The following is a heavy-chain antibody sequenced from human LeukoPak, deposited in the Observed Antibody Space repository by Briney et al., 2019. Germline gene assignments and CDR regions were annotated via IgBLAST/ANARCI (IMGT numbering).Heavy chain of an antibody. CDR1: AYSFTDFW. D-gene: IGHD3/OR15-3a*01. Sequence: GESLKISCKGSAYSFTDFWIGWVRQVPGKGLEWMGFVYPGDSDTRYSPSYSPSFQGQVTISADKSINTAYLQGSSLKASDTAMYYCARHDGLAYMDVWGKGTTVTVSS. V-gene: IGHV5-51*01. J-gene: IGHJ6*03. CDR2: VYPGDSDT. CDR3: ARHDGLAYMDV.